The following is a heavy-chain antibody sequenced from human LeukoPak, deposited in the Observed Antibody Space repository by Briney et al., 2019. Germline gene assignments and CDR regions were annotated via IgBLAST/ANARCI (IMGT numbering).Heavy chain of an antibody. V-gene: IGHV4-39*07. CDR1: GGSISSSSYY. Sequence: SETLSLTCTVSGGSISSSSYYWGWIRQPPGKGLEWIGYIYHSGSTYYNPSLKSRVTISVDRSKNQFSLKLSSVTAADTAVYYCARTVSQANPGHWGQGTLVTVSS. CDR3: ARTVSQANPGH. J-gene: IGHJ4*02. CDR2: IYHSGST. D-gene: IGHD1-14*01.